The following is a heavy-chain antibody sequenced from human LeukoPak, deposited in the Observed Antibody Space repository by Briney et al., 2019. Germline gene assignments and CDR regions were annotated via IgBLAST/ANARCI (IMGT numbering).Heavy chain of an antibody. D-gene: IGHD2-15*01. J-gene: IGHJ4*02. CDR1: GLPFTNAW. CDR3: ATVWAAGHFDY. CDR2: IKSKSDGGAT. V-gene: IGHV3-15*01. Sequence: GGSLRLSCAASGLPFTNAWMTWVRQAPGKGLEWVGRIKSKSDGGATDYAAPVKGRFTISRDDSKNTLYLQMSGLETEDTAVYYCATVWAAGHFDYWGQGTLVTVSS.